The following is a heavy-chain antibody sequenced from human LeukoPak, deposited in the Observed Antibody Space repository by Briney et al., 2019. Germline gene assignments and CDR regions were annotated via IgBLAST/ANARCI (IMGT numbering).Heavy chain of an antibody. CDR2: INPNSGGT. Sequence: ASVKVSCKASGYTFTGYYMHWVRQAPGQGLEWMGWINPNSGGTNYAQKFQGRVTMTRDTSISTAYMELSRLRSDDTAVYYRAREKGVDTAMADWGQGTLVTVSS. CDR3: AREKGVDTAMAD. V-gene: IGHV1-2*02. J-gene: IGHJ4*02. D-gene: IGHD5-18*01. CDR1: GYTFTGYY.